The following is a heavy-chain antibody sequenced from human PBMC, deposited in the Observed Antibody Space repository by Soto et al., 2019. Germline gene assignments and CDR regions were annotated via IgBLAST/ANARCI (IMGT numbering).Heavy chain of an antibody. V-gene: IGHV4-34*01. D-gene: IGHD3-9*01. J-gene: IGHJ4*02. CDR2: INHSGSI. Sequence: SETLSLTCAVYGGSFSGYYWSWIRQPPGKGLEWIGEINHSGSINYSPSHKSRVAIPVDTSKNQFSPKLSSVTAADTAVYYCARGAAGRYVDWLPPLDSGGQGTLVTVSS. CDR1: GGSFSGYY. CDR3: ARGAAGRYVDWLPPLDS.